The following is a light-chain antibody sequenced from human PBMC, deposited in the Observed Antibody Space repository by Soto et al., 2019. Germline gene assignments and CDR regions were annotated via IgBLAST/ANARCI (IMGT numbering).Light chain of an antibody. J-gene: IGLJ2*01. CDR1: SSNIGGGYD. V-gene: IGLV1-40*01. Sequence: QSVLTQPPSVSGAPGQRVTISCTGSSSNIGGGYDVHWYQQLPGTATKLLIYGNSNRPSGVPDRFSASKSGTSASLAITGLQAEDEADYYCQSYDSSLSGSEVFGGGTKLTVL. CDR3: QSYDSSLSGSEV. CDR2: GNS.